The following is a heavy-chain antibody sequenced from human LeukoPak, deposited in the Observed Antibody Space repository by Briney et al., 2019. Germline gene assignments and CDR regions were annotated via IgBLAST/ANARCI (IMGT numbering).Heavy chain of an antibody. D-gene: IGHD1-26*01. CDR2: ISYDGSNK. Sequence: GRSLRLSCAASGFTFSSYGMHWVRQAPGKGLEWVAVISYDGSNKYCADSVKGRFTISRDNPKNTLYLQMNSLRAEDTAVYYCARENSGSYYANYYYYGMDVWGQGTTVTVSS. CDR3: ARENSGSYYANYYYYGMDV. V-gene: IGHV3-30*03. CDR1: GFTFSSYG. J-gene: IGHJ6*02.